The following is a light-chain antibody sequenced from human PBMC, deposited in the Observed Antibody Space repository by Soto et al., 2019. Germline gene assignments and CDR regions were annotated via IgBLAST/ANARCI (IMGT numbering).Light chain of an antibody. CDR3: TSSTTSSTLVV. J-gene: IGLJ1*01. CDR1: SSDIGGHNY. V-gene: IGLV2-14*01. Sequence: QSALTQPASVSGSPGQSITISCTGSSSDIGGHNYVSWYQHHPGKAPKLMIYDVTDRPSGVSDRFSGSKSGNTASLTISGLQAEDEAEYYCTSSTTSSTLVVFGTGTKLTVL. CDR2: DVT.